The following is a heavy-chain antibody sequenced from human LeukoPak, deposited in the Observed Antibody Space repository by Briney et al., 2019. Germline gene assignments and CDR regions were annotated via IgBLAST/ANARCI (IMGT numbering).Heavy chain of an antibody. CDR1: GYTFTSYG. D-gene: IGHD2-2*01. V-gene: IGHV1-18*01. CDR3: ARAPGYCSSTSCYLFAPYFDY. J-gene: IGHJ4*02. CDR2: ISAYNDNT. Sequence: ASVKVSCKASGYTFTSYGISWVRQAPGQGLEWMGWISAYNDNTNYAQKLQGRVTKTTDTSTSTAYMELRSLRSDDTAVYYCARAPGYCSSTSCYLFAPYFDYWGQGTLVTVSS.